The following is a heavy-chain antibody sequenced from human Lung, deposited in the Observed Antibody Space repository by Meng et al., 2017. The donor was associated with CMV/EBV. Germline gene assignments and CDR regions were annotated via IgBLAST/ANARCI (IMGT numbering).Heavy chain of an antibody. CDR3: AREVGAPYFAL. CDR1: GSSITSAYY. J-gene: IGHJ3*01. D-gene: IGHD1-26*01. V-gene: IGHV4-38-2*02. Sequence: SETLSLXXNVSGSSITSAYYWAWIRQPPGKRLEWIGSIFHRGNAYYLPSLNSRLTISVDTSKNQFSLKLNSVTAADTAIYYCAREVGAPYFALWGQGTRVPVAS. CDR2: IFHRGNA.